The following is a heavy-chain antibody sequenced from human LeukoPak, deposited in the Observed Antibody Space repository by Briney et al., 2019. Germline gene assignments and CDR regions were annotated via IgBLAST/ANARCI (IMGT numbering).Heavy chain of an antibody. Sequence: SETLSHTCTVSGGSISSGDYYWSWIRQPPGKGLEWIGYICYSGSTYYNPSLKSRVTISVDTSKNQFSLKLSSVTAADTAVYYCARDHIVVVPGLGESSYYYYYYGMDVWGKGTTVTVSS. CDR3: ARDHIVVVPGLGESSYYYYYYGMDV. J-gene: IGHJ6*04. CDR2: ICYSGST. CDR1: GGSISSGDYY. V-gene: IGHV4-30-4*01. D-gene: IGHD2-2*01.